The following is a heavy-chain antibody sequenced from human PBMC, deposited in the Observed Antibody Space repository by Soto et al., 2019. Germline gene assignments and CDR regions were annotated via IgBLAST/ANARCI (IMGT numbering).Heavy chain of an antibody. CDR2: ISGSGGGT. Sequence: EVQLLQSGGGLVQPGRSLRLSCAASGFTFSTFAMSWVRQAPGKGLEWVSAISGSGGGTYYADSVKGRFTISRDNSKNTLYLQMDSLRADDTAIYFFAKDSTYYDFWSAYSYWGQGALVTVSS. D-gene: IGHD3-3*01. CDR3: AKDSTYYDFWSAYSY. J-gene: IGHJ4*02. V-gene: IGHV3-23*01. CDR1: GFTFSTFA.